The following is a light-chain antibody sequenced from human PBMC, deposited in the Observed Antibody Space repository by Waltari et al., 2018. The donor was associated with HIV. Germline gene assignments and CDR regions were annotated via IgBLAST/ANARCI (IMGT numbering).Light chain of an antibody. CDR1: SSNL. V-gene: IGLV2-23*01. CDR2: EGS. J-gene: IGLJ2*01. Sequence: QSALTQPASVSGSPGQSITLSCTGTSSNLLPWYQQHPGKAPKLIIYEGSKRPSGVSDRFSASKSGNTASLTISGLQAEDEADYHCCSYVGVVNSFVLFGGGTKLTVL. CDR3: CSYVGVVNSFVL.